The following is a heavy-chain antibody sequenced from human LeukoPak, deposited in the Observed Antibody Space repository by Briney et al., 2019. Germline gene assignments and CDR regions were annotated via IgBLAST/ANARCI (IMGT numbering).Heavy chain of an antibody. CDR2: IYYSGST. CDR1: GVSISSFY. J-gene: IGHJ1*01. D-gene: IGHD3-10*01. Sequence: PSETLSLTCTVSGVSISSFYWSWIRQPPGKGLECIGYIYYSGSTNYNPSLKSRVTMSVDTSKNQFSLKLSSVTAADTAVYYCARVERGGSGGFQHWGQGTLVTVSS. V-gene: IGHV4-59*08. CDR3: ARVERGGSGGFQH.